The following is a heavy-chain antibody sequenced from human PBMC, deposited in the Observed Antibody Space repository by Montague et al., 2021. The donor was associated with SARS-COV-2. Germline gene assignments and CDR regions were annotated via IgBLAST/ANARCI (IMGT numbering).Heavy chain of an antibody. CDR3: VRQPGQWLPREWFWFDP. D-gene: IGHD6-19*01. V-gene: IGHV4-39*01. CDR1: GGSISSTSYY. CDR2: IYYSGST. Sequence: SETLSLTCTVSGGSISSTSYYWGWIRQPPGKGLEWIASIYYSGSTYYNPSLKSRVTISVDTSKNQFSLKLSSVTAADTAVYYCVRQPGQWLPREWFWFDPWGQGTLVTVSS. J-gene: IGHJ5*02.